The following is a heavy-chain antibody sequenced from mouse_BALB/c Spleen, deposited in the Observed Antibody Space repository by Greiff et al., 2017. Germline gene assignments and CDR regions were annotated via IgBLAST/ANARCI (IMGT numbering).Heavy chain of an antibody. CDR1: GFNIKDYY. CDR2: IDPENGNT. V-gene: IGHV14-1*02. D-gene: IGHD2-10*01. Sequence: VQLKESGAELVRPGALVKLSCKASGFNIKDYYMHWVKQRPEQGLEWIGWIDPENGNTIYDPKFQGKASITADTSSNTAYLQLSSLTSEDTAVYYCARGAYYGNPYYFDYWGQGTTLTVSS. CDR3: ARGAYYGNPYYFDY. J-gene: IGHJ2*01.